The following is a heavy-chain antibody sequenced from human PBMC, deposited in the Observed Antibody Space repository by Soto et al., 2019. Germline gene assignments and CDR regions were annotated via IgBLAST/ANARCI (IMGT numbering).Heavy chain of an antibody. CDR2: IRGSGSST. D-gene: IGHD6-13*01. V-gene: IGHV3-74*01. CDR1: GFTFSTYT. CDR3: ARGGPSYSSRWYPY. J-gene: IGHJ4*02. Sequence: GSLRLSCAASGFTFSTYTMNWVRQAPGKGLEWVSSIRGSGSSTCYADSVQGRFTISRDNAKNTLYLQMNSLRAEDTAVYYCARGGPSYSSRWYPYWGQGTLVNVSS.